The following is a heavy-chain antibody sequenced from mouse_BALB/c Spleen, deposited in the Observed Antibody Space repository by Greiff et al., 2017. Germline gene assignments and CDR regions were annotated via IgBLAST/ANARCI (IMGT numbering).Heavy chain of an antibody. V-gene: IGHV7-3*02. CDR3: ARDMWYPYAMDY. Sequence: EVKLVESGGGLVQPGGSLRLSCATSGFTFTDYYMSWVRQPPGKALEWLGFIRNKANGYTTEYSASVKGRFTISRDNSQSILYLQMNTLRAEDSATYYCARDMWYPYAMDYWGQGNSVTGSS. CDR2: IRNKANGYTT. CDR1: GFTFTDYY. D-gene: IGHD1-1*02. J-gene: IGHJ4*01.